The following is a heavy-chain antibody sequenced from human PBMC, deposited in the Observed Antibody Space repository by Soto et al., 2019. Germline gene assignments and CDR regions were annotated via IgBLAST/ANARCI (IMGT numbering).Heavy chain of an antibody. J-gene: IGHJ3*02. D-gene: IGHD3-22*01. CDR3: ARDLGGTPGHYYDSSGYYDDAFDI. Sequence: KQSQTLSLTCAISGDSVSSNSAAWNWIRQSPSRGLEWLGRTYYRSKWYNDYAVSVKSRITINPDTSKNQFSLQLNSVTPEDTAVYYCARDLGGTPGHYYDSSGYYDDAFDIWGQGTMVTVSS. CDR2: TYYRSKWYN. CDR1: GDSVSSNSAA. V-gene: IGHV6-1*01.